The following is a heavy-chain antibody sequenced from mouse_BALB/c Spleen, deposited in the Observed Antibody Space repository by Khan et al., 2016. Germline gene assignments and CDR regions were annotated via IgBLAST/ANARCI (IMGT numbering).Heavy chain of an antibody. CDR1: GYAFSRSW. V-gene: IGHV1-82*01. CDR2: IYPGDGDT. D-gene: IGHD2-14*01. Sequence: QVQLQQSGPELVEPGASVKISCKAAGYAFSRSWMNWVQQRPGQGLEWIGRIYPGDGDTNYNVKFKGKATLTADQSSSTAYMQLSSLTSVDSAGYFCARRDRYGFDYWGQGTTLTVSS. CDR3: ARRDRYGFDY. J-gene: IGHJ2*01.